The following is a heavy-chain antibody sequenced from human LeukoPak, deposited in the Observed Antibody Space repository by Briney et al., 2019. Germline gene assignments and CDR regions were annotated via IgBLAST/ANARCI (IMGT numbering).Heavy chain of an antibody. D-gene: IGHD3-10*01. Sequence: SETLSLTCAVYGGSFSGYYWSWIRQPPGKGLEWIGEINHSGSTNYNPSLKSRVTISVDTSKNQFSLKLSSVTAADTAVYYCARRRGSGSYSPFYYYYGMDVWGQGTTVTVSS. V-gene: IGHV4-34*01. CDR2: INHSGST. J-gene: IGHJ6*02. CDR3: ARRRGSGSYSPFYYYYGMDV. CDR1: GGSFSGYY.